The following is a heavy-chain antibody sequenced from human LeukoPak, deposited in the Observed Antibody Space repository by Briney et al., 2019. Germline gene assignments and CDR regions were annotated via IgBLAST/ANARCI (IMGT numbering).Heavy chain of an antibody. CDR1: GYTFTGYY. CDR3: ARGAGRRQLVRTVWFDP. J-gene: IGHJ5*02. CDR2: INPNSGGT. V-gene: IGHV1-2*02. Sequence: ASVKVSCKASGYTFTGYYMHWVRQAPGQGLEWMGWINPNSGGTNYAQKFQGRVTMTRDTSISTAYMELSRLRSEDTAVYYCARGAGRRQLVRTVWFDPWGQGTLVTVSS. D-gene: IGHD6-6*01.